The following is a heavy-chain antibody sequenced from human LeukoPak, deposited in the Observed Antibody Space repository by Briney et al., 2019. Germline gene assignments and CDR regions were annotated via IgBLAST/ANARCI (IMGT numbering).Heavy chain of an antibody. CDR2: IYPGDSDT. CDR1: GYSFTSYW. Sequence: RGESLQISCKASGYSFTSYWIGWVRQVPGKGLEWMGIIYPGDSDTKYSPSFQGQVTVSADKSITTAYLQWSSLKASDTAMYYCARHNYGGNSLYWYFDLWGRGTLVTVSS. CDR3: ARHNYGGNSLYWYFDL. D-gene: IGHD4-23*01. J-gene: IGHJ2*01. V-gene: IGHV5-51*01.